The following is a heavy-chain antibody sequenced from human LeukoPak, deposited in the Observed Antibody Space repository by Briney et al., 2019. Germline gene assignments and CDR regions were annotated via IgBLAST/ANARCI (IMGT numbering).Heavy chain of an antibody. V-gene: IGHV3-9*01. CDR1: GFTFDDYA. Sequence: GGSLRLSCAASGFTFDDYAMHWVRQAPGKGLEWVSGISWNSGSIGYADSVKGRFTISRDNAKNSPYLQMNSLRAEDTAVYYCAEVVREVGATLYYFDYWGQGTLVTVSS. D-gene: IGHD1-26*01. CDR2: ISWNSGSI. CDR3: AEVVREVGATLYYFDY. J-gene: IGHJ4*02.